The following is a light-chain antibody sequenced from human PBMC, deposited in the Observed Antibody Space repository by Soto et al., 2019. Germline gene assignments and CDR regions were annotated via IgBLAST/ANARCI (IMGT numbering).Light chain of an antibody. CDR1: NSNIGDNT. V-gene: IGLV1-44*01. CDR2: TNN. CDR3: ASWDDRLTGVV. J-gene: IGLJ2*01. Sequence: QSVLTQPPSASGTPGQRITISCSGSNSNIGDNTVNWFQQLPGMAPRLLISTNNQRPSGVPDRFSASKSGTSGSLAISGLQSEDEADYYCASWDDRLTGVVFGGGTKLTVL.